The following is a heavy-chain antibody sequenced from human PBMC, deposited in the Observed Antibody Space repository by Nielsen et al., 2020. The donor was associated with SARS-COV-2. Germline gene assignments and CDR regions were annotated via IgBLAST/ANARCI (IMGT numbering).Heavy chain of an antibody. CDR1: GFTFSSYA. Sequence: GESLKISCAASGFTFSSYAMNWVRQAPGKGLEWVSGISGSGSSTYYADAVKGRFTVSRDNSKNTLYLQMNSLRAEDTAVYFCARDCSSTSCYTGAAVDYWGQGTLVTVSS. D-gene: IGHD2-2*02. J-gene: IGHJ4*02. CDR2: ISGSGSST. V-gene: IGHV3-23*01. CDR3: ARDCSSTSCYTGAAVDY.